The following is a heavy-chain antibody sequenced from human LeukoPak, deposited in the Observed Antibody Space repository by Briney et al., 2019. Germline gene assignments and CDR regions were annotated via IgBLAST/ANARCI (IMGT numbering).Heavy chain of an antibody. CDR2: ITGDGTTT. CDR1: GLTFSNYG. CDR3: AKMQGYFDY. J-gene: IGHJ4*02. Sequence: GGSLRLPCEASGLTFSNYGMSWVRQAPGKGLQWVSAITGDGTTTFYADSVKGRFTISRDNSKNMLYLQMSSLRAEDTAIYYGAKMQGYFDYWGQGTLVPVSS. V-gene: IGHV3-23*01.